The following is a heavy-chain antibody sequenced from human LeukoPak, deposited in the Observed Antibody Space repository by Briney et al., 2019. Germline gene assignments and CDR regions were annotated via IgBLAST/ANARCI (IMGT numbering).Heavy chain of an antibody. Sequence: GGSLRLSCAASGFTFSSYSMNWVRQAPGKGLEWVSSISSSSSYIYYADSVKGRLTISRDNAKNSLYLQMNSLRAEDTAVYYCARDLDYDSSGYYWGAFDIWGQGTMVTVSS. J-gene: IGHJ3*02. D-gene: IGHD3-22*01. V-gene: IGHV3-21*01. CDR2: ISSSSSYI. CDR3: ARDLDYDSSGYYWGAFDI. CDR1: GFTFSSYS.